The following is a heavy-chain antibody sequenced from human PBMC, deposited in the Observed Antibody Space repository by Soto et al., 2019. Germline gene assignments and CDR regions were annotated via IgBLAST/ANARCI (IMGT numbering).Heavy chain of an antibody. V-gene: IGHV3-23*01. CDR2: IDGSGGAT. J-gene: IGHJ4*02. CDR1: GFTFSSYA. Sequence: EVQLLESGGGLVQPGGSLRLSCAASGFTFSSYAMGWVRQAPGKGLEWVSVIDGSGGATSFADSVKGRFTISRDNSKSTLYLHMNSLRGEDPARYYCVKETVAAAYVETSPFDFWGQGTLVTVSS. D-gene: IGHD2-15*01. CDR3: VKETVAAAYVETSPFDF.